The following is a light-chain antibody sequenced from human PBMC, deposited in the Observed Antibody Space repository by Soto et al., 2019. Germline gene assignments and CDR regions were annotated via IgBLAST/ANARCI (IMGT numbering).Light chain of an antibody. CDR3: SSYTTSNTRQIV. Sequence: SVLTHPVSVSGSPRQSITISCTGTSSDVGGYNYVSWYQHHPGKAPKLMIYDVSNRPSGVSNRFSGSKSGNTASLTISGLQPEDEADYYCSSYTTSNTRQIVFGTGTKVTVL. CDR2: DVS. V-gene: IGLV2-14*03. J-gene: IGLJ1*01. CDR1: SSDVGGYNY.